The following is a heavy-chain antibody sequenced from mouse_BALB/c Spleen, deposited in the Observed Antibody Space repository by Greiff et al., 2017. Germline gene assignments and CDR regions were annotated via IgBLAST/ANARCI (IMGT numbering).Heavy chain of an antibody. CDR1: GFAFSSYD. Sequence: EVQGVESGGGLVKPGGSLKLSCAASGFAFSSYDMSWVRQTPEKRLEWVAYISSGGGSTYYPDTVKGRFTISRDNAKNTLYLQMSSLKSEDTAMYYCATLGGYYAMDYWGQGTSVTVSS. CDR2: ISSGGGST. V-gene: IGHV5-12-1*01. J-gene: IGHJ4*01. CDR3: ATLGGYYAMDY. D-gene: IGHD3-3*01.